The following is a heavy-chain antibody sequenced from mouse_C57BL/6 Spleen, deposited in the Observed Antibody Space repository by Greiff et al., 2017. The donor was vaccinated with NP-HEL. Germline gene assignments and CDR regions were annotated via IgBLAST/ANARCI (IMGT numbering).Heavy chain of an antibody. CDR2: IDPANGNN. J-gene: IGHJ3*01. CDR1: GFNIKNTY. V-gene: IGHV14-3*01. D-gene: IGHD2-2*01. CDR3: SREGYAGRFAY. Sequence: VQLQQSVAELVRPGASVKLSCTASGFNIKNTYMHWVKQRPEQGLEWIGRIDPANGNNKYDPTFQGEATITADTSSTTAYLQLSSLPSEDTAIYCCSREGYAGRFAYWGQGTLVTVSA.